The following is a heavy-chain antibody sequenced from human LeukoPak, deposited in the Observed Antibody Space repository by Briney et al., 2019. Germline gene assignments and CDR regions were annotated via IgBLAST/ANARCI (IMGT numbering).Heavy chain of an antibody. CDR3: ASFYCSGGSCYQYFSYYYMDV. Sequence: SETLSLTCTVSGGSISTSNYYWGWIRQPPGKGLEWIGNIFYSGSTYYNPSLQSRVTISVDTSKNQFSLKLNSVTAADTAVYYCASFYCSGGSCYQYFSYYYMDVWGKGTTVTISS. J-gene: IGHJ6*03. CDR2: IFYSGST. D-gene: IGHD2-15*01. CDR1: GGSISTSNYY. V-gene: IGHV4-39*01.